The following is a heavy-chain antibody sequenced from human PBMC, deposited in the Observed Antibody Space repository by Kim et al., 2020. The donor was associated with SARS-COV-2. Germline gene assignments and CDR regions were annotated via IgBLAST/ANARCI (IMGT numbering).Heavy chain of an antibody. V-gene: IGHV1-58*01. Sequence: AQKFRERVTITRDMSTSTAYMELSSLGSEDTAVYYCAATGDNYYYYGMDVWGQGTTVTVSS. CDR3: AATGDNYYYYGMDV. J-gene: IGHJ6*02.